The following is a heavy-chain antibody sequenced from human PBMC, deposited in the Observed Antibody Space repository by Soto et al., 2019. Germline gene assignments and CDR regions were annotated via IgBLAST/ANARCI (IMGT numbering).Heavy chain of an antibody. CDR2: IWYDGSNK. J-gene: IGHJ6*02. Sequence: GGSLRLSCAASGFTFSSYGMHWVRQAPGKGLEWVAVIWYDGSNKYYADSVKGRFTISRDNSKNTLYLQMNSLRAEDTAVYYCARDKNRITISFYYYYGMDVWGQGTTVTVSS. V-gene: IGHV3-33*01. D-gene: IGHD3-3*01. CDR1: GFTFSSYG. CDR3: ARDKNRITISFYYYYGMDV.